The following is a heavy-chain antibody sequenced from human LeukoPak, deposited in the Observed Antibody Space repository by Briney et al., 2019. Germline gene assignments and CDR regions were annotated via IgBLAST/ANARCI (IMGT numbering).Heavy chain of an antibody. Sequence: SETLSLTCTVSGGSISSSSYYWGWIRQPPGKGLEWIGSIYYSGSTYYNPSLKSRVTISVDTSKNQFSLKLSSVAAADTAVYYCARDWYSGSYFDYWGQGNMVTVSS. CDR1: GGSISSSSYY. CDR3: ARDWYSGSYFDY. V-gene: IGHV4-39*07. CDR2: IYYSGST. D-gene: IGHD1-26*01. J-gene: IGHJ4*02.